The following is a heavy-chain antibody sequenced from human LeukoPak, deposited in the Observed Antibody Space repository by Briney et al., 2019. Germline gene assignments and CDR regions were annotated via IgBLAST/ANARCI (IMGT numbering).Heavy chain of an antibody. CDR2: IYHSGST. CDR1: GGSISSSNW. V-gene: IGHV4-4*02. J-gene: IGHJ4*02. CDR3: ARGRAAYDYVWGSYRYRPFDY. Sequence: SGTLSLTCAVSGGSISSSNWWSWVRQPPGKGLEWIGEIYHSGSTNYNPSLKSRVTISVDKSKNQFSLKLSSVTAADTAVYYCARGRAAYDYVWGSYRYRPFDYWGQGTLVTVPS. D-gene: IGHD3-16*02.